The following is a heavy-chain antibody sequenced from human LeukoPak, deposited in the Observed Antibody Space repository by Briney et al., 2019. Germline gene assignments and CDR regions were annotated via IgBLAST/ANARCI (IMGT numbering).Heavy chain of an antibody. CDR2: IKEDGSEE. V-gene: IGHV3-7*04. CDR3: ARGGGRFDY. Sequence: GSLRLSCAASGFTFSSNWMTWARQAPGKGLEWVASIKEDGSEENYVDSVKGRFTISRDNAEKSLYLQMNSLRAEDTAVYYCARGGGRFDYWGQGALVTVSS. CDR1: GFTFSSNW. J-gene: IGHJ4*02. D-gene: IGHD2-15*01.